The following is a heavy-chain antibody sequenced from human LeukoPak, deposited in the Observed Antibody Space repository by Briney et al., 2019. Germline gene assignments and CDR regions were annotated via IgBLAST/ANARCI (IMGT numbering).Heavy chain of an antibody. V-gene: IGHV1-18*01. J-gene: IGHJ6*03. Sequence: ASVKVSCKASGYTFTRYGISWVRQAPGHGGEWMGWICAYKRHTNYAQKLQARVTMTTDASTNEAYMELRSLTSDGTAVYYCASEKSTGKGYYYYYYMHVWGKRTTVTAS. CDR2: ICAYKRHT. CDR3: ASEKSTGKGYYYYYYMHV. CDR1: GYTFTRYG. D-gene: IGHD1-1*01.